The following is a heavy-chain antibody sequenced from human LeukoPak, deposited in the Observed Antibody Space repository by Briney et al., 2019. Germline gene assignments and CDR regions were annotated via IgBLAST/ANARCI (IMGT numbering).Heavy chain of an antibody. CDR2: IVVGSGNT. Sequence: SVKVSCKASGFTFTNSAVQWVRQARGQRLEWIGWIVVGSGNTNYAQKFQERVTITRDTSISTAYMELSSLRSEDTAVYYCARGQDYDFWSGYRRGYYMDVWGKGTTITVSS. V-gene: IGHV1-58*01. CDR1: GFTFTNSA. CDR3: ARGQDYDFWSGYRRGYYMDV. J-gene: IGHJ6*03. D-gene: IGHD3-3*01.